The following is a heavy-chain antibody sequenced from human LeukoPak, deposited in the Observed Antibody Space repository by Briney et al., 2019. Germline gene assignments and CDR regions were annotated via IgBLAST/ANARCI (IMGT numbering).Heavy chain of an antibody. J-gene: IGHJ4*02. CDR1: GFTSSSYS. D-gene: IGHD1-1*01. CDR3: EKGGTAEGTLFFAY. CDR2: ISSSSSYI. V-gene: IGHV3-21*04. Sequence: PGGSLRLSCAASGFTSSSYSMNWVRQAPGKGLEWVSSISSSSSYIYYADSAKGRFTISRDNSKNTLYLEMNSLRADDTAVYFCEKGGTAEGTLFFAYWGQGTLVTVSS.